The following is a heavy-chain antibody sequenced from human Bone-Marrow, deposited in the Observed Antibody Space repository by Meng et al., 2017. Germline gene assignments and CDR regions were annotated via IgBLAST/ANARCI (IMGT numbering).Heavy chain of an antibody. CDR2: INHSGST. Sequence: QVQLQQWGAGLLKPSETLSLPCAVYGGSFSGYYWSWIRQPPGKGLEWIGEINHSGSTNYNPSLKSRVTISVDTSKNQFSLKLSSVTAADTAVYYCARGPTTMAHDFDYWGQGTLVTVSS. D-gene: IGHD4-11*01. CDR1: GGSFSGYY. J-gene: IGHJ4*02. V-gene: IGHV4-34*01. CDR3: ARGPTTMAHDFDY.